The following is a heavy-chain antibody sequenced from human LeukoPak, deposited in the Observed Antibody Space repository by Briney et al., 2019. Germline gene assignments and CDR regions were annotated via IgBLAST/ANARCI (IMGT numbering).Heavy chain of an antibody. CDR2: IIPILGIA. CDR1: GGTFSSYA. V-gene: IGHV1-69*04. Sequence: GASVKVSCKASGGTFSSYAISWVRQAPGQGLEWMGRIIPILGIANYAQKSQGRVTITADKSTSTAYMELSSLRSEDTAVYYCARDGSGSYSFDYWGQGTLVTVSS. J-gene: IGHJ4*02. CDR3: ARDGSGSYSFDY. D-gene: IGHD3-10*01.